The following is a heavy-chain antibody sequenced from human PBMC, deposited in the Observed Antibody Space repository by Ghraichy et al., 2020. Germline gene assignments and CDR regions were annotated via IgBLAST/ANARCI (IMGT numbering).Heavy chain of an antibody. CDR3: ARDVRQNNPMTTRRYFDY. CDR2: IGSSSNYI. CDR1: GFNFSNYN. V-gene: IGHV3-21*01. J-gene: IGHJ4*02. D-gene: IGHD3-10*02. Sequence: GGSLRLSCAASGFNFSNYNMNWVRQAPGKGLEWVSSIGSSSNYINYADSMKGRFTISRDNAKNSLYLQMNSLRAEDTAVYYCARDVRQNNPMTTRRYFDYWGQGTLVTVS.